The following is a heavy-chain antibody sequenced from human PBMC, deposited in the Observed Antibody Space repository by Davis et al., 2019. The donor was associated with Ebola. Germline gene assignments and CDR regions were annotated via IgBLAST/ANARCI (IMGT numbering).Heavy chain of an antibody. J-gene: IGHJ6*04. Sequence: PGGSLRLSCAASGFTFSSYGMHWVRQAPGKGLEWVAVISYDGSNKYYADSVKGRFTISRDNSKNTLYLQMNSLRAEDTAVYYCAKDQGGVVVPADDYYGMDVWGKGTTVTVSS. CDR2: ISYDGSNK. V-gene: IGHV3-30*18. CDR3: AKDQGGVVVPADDYYGMDV. CDR1: GFTFSSYG. D-gene: IGHD2-2*01.